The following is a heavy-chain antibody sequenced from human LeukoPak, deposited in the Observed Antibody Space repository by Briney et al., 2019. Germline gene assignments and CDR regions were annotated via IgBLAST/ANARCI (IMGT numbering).Heavy chain of an antibody. CDR3: ARVGYYYDSSGYTTDY. D-gene: IGHD3-22*01. V-gene: IGHV4-34*01. CDR2: INHSGST. J-gene: IGHJ4*02. CDR1: GGSFSGYY. Sequence: PSETLSLTCAVYGGSFSGYYWSWIRQPPGKGLEWIGEINHSGSTNYNPSLKSRVTISADTSKNQFSLKLSSVTAADTAVYYCARVGYYYDSSGYTTDYWGQGTLVTVSS.